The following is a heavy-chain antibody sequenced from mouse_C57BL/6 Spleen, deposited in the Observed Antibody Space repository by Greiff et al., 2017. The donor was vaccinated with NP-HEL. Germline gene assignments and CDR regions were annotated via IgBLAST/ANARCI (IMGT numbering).Heavy chain of an antibody. CDR2: IYPGSGST. V-gene: IGHV1-55*01. CDR1: GYTFTSYW. Sequence: QVQLQQPGAELVKRGASVKMSCKASGYTFTSYWITWVKQRPGQGLEWIGDIYPGSGSTNYNEKFKSKATLTVDTSSSTAYMQLSSLTSEDSAVYYCARGYYGSSSLFAYWGQGTLVTVSA. CDR3: ARGYYGSSSLFAY. J-gene: IGHJ3*01. D-gene: IGHD1-1*01.